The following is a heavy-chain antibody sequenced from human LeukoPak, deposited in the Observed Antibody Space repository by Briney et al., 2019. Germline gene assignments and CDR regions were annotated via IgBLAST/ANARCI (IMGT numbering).Heavy chain of an antibody. Sequence: GGSLRLSCAASGFTFSSYGMHWVRQAPGKGLEWVAVIWYDGSNKYYADSVKGRFTISRDNSKNTLYLQMNSLRAEDTAVYYCASVSGWYPLDYWGQGTLVTVSS. D-gene: IGHD6-19*01. J-gene: IGHJ4*02. CDR3: ASVSGWYPLDY. CDR1: GFTFSSYG. CDR2: IWYDGSNK. V-gene: IGHV3-33*01.